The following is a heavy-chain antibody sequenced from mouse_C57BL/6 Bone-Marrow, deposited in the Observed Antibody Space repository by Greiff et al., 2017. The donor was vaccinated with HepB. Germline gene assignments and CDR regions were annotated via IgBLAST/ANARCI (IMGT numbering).Heavy chain of an antibody. J-gene: IGHJ4*01. V-gene: IGHV14-4*01. CDR1: GFNIKDDY. D-gene: IGHD1-1*02. CDR2: IDPENGDT. CDR3: TTWWPPNAMDY. Sequence: VQLQQSGAELVRPGASVKVSCTASGFNIKDDYMHWVKQRPEQGLEWIGWIDPENGDTEYASKFQGKATITADTSSNTAYLQLSSLTSEDTAVYYCTTWWPPNAMDYWGQGTSVTVSS.